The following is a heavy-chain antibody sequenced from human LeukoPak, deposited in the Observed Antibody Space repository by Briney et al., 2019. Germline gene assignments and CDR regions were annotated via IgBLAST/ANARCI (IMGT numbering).Heavy chain of an antibody. Sequence: PSETLSLTCTVSGGSISSYYWSWIRQPPGKGLEWIGYISYTGSTNYNPSLRSRVTISVDTSKNQFSLKVSSVTAADTAVYYCARDGRYDMGWFDPWGQGTLVTVSS. D-gene: IGHD3-22*01. CDR2: ISYTGST. CDR3: ARDGRYDMGWFDP. CDR1: GGSISSYY. V-gene: IGHV4-59*01. J-gene: IGHJ5*02.